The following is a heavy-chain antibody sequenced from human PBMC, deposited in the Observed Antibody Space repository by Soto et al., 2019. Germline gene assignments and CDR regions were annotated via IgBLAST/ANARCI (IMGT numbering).Heavy chain of an antibody. CDR3: VQHQQQLWLLPY. D-gene: IGHD5-18*01. V-gene: IGHV3-23*01. J-gene: IGHJ4*02. Sequence: EVQLLESGGGLVQPGASLRLSCAASGFTFSSYAMSWVRQAPGKGLEWVSAISGSGGSTYYADSVKGRFTISRDNSKNTLYLQMNSLRAEDTAVYYCVQHQQQLWLLPYWGQGTLVTVSS. CDR2: ISGSGGST. CDR1: GFTFSSYA.